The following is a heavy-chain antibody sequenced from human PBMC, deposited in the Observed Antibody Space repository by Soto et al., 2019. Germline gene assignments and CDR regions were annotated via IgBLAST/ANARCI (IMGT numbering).Heavy chain of an antibody. CDR1: GYTFTSYA. CDR3: ARERIAAAGTIDE. CDR2: INAGNGNT. J-gene: IGHJ4*02. D-gene: IGHD6-13*01. Sequence: ASVKVSCKASGYTFTSYAMHWVRQAPGQRLEWMGWINAGNGNTKYSQRFQGRVTITRDTSASTAYMELSSLRSEDTAVYYCARERIAAAGTIDEWGQGTLVTVSS. V-gene: IGHV1-3*01.